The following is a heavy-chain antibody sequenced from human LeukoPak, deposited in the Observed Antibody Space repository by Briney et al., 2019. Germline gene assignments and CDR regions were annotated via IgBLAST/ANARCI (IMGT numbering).Heavy chain of an antibody. CDR2: IIPLFGTA. CDR3: ARGFHYDSSGYYYFY. J-gene: IGHJ4*02. D-gene: IGHD3-22*01. Sequence: GASVKVSCKASGGTFSSYAISWVRQAPGQGLEWMGGIIPLFGTANYAQKFQGRLTITTDESTSTAYMELSGLRSEDTAVYYCARGFHYDSSGYYYFYWGQGTLVTVSS. V-gene: IGHV1-69*05. CDR1: GGTFSSYA.